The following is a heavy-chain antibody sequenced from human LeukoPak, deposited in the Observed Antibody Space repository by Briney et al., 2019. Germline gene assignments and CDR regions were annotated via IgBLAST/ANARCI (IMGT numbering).Heavy chain of an antibody. V-gene: IGHV4-4*02. CDR2: IYHSGST. CDR1: GGSISSSNW. Sequence: PSGTLSLTCAVSGGSISSSNWWSWVRQPPGKGLEWIGEIYHSGSTNYNPSLKSRVTISVDKSKNQFSLKLSSVTAADTAVYYCATRSGWYVNYWFDPWGQGTLVTVSS. D-gene: IGHD6-19*01. CDR3: ATRSGWYVNYWFDP. J-gene: IGHJ5*02.